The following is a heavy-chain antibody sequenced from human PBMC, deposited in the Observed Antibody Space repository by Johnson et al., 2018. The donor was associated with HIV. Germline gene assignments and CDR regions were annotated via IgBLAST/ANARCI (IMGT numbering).Heavy chain of an antibody. CDR2: IYIGGST. D-gene: IGHD6-19*01. CDR1: GFTVSSNY. Sequence: VQLVESGGGVVQPGGSLRLSCAASGFTVSSNYMSWVRQAPGKGLEWLSVIYIGGSTYYADSVKGRFTISRDNSKNKVYLQMNSLRVEDTAVYYCARGPLPSDWLKDAFDIWGQGTMVTVFS. J-gene: IGHJ3*02. CDR3: ARGPLPSDWLKDAFDI. V-gene: IGHV3-66*01.